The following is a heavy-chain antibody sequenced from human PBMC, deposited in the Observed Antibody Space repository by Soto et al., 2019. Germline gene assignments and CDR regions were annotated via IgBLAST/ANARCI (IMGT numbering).Heavy chain of an antibody. D-gene: IGHD3-22*01. J-gene: IGHJ2*01. CDR3: ASTKFYISGYYYWYLGL. CDR2: IIPIFGTA. Sequence: GSSVKVSCKASGGTFSSSAISWVRQAPGQGLEWMGGIIPIFGTANYAQKFQGRVTITADTSANTVYLELSSLRSEDTAVYYCASTKFYISGYYYWYLGLWCRGTLVSVFS. V-gene: IGHV1-69*06. CDR1: GGTFSSSA.